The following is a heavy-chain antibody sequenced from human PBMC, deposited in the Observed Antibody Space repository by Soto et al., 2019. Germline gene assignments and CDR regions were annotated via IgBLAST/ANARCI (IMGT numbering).Heavy chain of an antibody. D-gene: IGHD3-3*01. V-gene: IGHV5-10-1*04. Sequence: PGTSEKISCEGFANGFRAHWIHWVRPVTGKGLEWMGKIDPSDSFTTYSPSFQGRVAISVDKSINTAFLRWTGLKSSDTAMYGCANLDFTFGSVDVVDILGQGTMVTGSS. CDR3: ANLDFTFGSVDVVDI. J-gene: IGHJ3*02. CDR1: ANGFRAHW. CDR2: IDPSDSFT.